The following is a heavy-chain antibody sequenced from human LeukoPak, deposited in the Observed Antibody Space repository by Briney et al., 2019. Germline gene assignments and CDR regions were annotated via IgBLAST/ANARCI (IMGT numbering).Heavy chain of an antibody. CDR2: INPNSGDT. CDR3: ARDPDVGGGYTSGEITGR. CDR1: GYIFTGYF. Sequence: ASVKVSCKASGYIFTGYFMHWVRQAPGQGLEWMGWINPNSGDTNYAQKFQGRVTMTRDTSISTAYMEVSRLRSDDTAVYYCARDPDVGGGYTSGEITGRWGQGTLVTVSS. D-gene: IGHD2-15*01. V-gene: IGHV1-2*02. J-gene: IGHJ4*02.